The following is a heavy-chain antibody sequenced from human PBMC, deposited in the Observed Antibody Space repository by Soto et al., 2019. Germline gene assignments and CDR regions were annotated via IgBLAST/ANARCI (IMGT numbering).Heavy chain of an antibody. V-gene: IGHV3-7*01. CDR3: ATEVWVYYDFWSGYSDY. D-gene: IGHD3-3*01. Sequence: GGSLRLSCAASGFTFSSYWMSWVRQAPGKGLEWVANIKEDGSDMYYVDSVKGRFTISRDNAKNSLYLQMNSLRAEDTAVYYCATEVWVYYDFWSGYSDYWGQRTLVTVSS. J-gene: IGHJ4*02. CDR1: GFTFSSYW. CDR2: IKEDGSDM.